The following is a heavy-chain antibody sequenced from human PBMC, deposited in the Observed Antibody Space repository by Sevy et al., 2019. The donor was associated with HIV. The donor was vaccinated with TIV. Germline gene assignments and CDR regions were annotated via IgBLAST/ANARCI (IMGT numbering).Heavy chain of an antibody. J-gene: IGHJ6*02. CDR2: ISWNSNSI. V-gene: IGHV3-9*01. CDR1: GFTFDDYA. CDR3: AKATDPDYDFWSGIDHYYYAMDV. Sequence: SLRLSCAASGFTFDDYAMHWVRQVPGKGLEWVSGISWNSNSIGYADSVKGRVTISRDNATKSLYLQMNSLRTEDSALYYCAKATDPDYDFWSGIDHYYYAMDVWGQGTTVTVSS. D-gene: IGHD3-3*01.